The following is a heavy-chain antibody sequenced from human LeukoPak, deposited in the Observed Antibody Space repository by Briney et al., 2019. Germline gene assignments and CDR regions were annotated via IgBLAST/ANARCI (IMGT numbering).Heavy chain of an antibody. D-gene: IGHD1-26*01. Sequence: SETLSLTCTVSGGSISSSSYYWGWIRQPPGKGLEWIGSIYYSGSTYYNPSLKSRVTISVDTFKNQFSLKLSSVTAADTAVYYCAIHSGSYDFFDYWGQGTLVTVSS. J-gene: IGHJ4*02. CDR3: AIHSGSYDFFDY. CDR1: GGSISSSSYY. CDR2: IYYSGST. V-gene: IGHV4-39*01.